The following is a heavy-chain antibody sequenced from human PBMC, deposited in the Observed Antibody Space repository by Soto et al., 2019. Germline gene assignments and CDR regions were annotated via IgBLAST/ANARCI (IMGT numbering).Heavy chain of an antibody. CDR1: GGSISSYY. Sequence: SETLSLTCTVSGGSISSYYWSWIRQPPGKGLEWIGYIYYSGSTNYNPSLKSRVTISVDTSKNQFSLKLSSVTAADTAVYYCARLVIEDRDHDYSNYPDYWGQGTLVTVSS. V-gene: IGHV4-59*01. CDR2: IYYSGST. D-gene: IGHD4-4*01. CDR3: ARLVIEDRDHDYSNYPDY. J-gene: IGHJ4*02.